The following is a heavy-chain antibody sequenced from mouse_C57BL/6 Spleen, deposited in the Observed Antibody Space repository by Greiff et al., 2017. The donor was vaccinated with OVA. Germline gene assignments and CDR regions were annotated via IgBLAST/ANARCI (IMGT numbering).Heavy chain of an antibody. V-gene: IGHV3-6*01. CDR1: GYSITSGYY. J-gene: IGHJ1*03. CDR2: ISYDGSN. CDR3: AIYYDYDVWYFDV. D-gene: IGHD2-4*01. Sequence: EVQLQESGPGLVKPSQSLSLTCSVTGYSITSGYYWNWIRQFPGNKLEWMGYISYDGSNNYHPSLKNRISITRDTSKNQFFLKLNSVTTEDTATYYCAIYYDYDVWYFDVWGTGTTVTVSS.